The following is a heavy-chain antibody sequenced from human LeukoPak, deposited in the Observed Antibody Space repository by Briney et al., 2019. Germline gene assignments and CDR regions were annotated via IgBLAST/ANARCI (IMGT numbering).Heavy chain of an antibody. CDR1: GLTFSSYW. D-gene: IGHD1-26*01. J-gene: IGHJ4*02. CDR2: INSDGSST. CDR3: ASDATTTIFNY. V-gene: IGHV3-74*01. Sequence: PGGSLRLSCAASGLTFSSYWMHWVRQAPGKGLVWVSRINSDGSSTSYADSVKGRFTISRDNAKNTLYLQMNSLRAEDTAVYYCASDATTTIFNYWGQGTLVTVSS.